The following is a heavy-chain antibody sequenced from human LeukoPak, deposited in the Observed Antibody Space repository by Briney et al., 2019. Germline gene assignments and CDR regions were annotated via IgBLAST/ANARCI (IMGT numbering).Heavy chain of an antibody. CDR2: IRTKDYDETT. D-gene: IGHD3-10*01. Sequence: GGSLRLSCAASGLIFGDTDMSWVRQAPGKGLEWVAFIRTKDYDETTEYAASVKGRFTISRDDSNSIAYLQMNSLKTEDAGMYYCSTTHHYGSRSYSRRYYFYYMDVWGKGTTVTVSS. CDR3: STTHHYGSRSYSRRYYFYYMDV. J-gene: IGHJ6*03. V-gene: IGHV3-49*04. CDR1: GLIFGDTD.